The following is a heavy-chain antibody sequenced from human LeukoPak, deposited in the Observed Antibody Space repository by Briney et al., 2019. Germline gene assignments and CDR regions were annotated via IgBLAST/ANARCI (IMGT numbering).Heavy chain of an antibody. CDR2: IYYSGST. D-gene: IGHD6-6*01. V-gene: IGHV4-59*12. CDR1: GGSISSYY. CDR3: ATSEYSSSSFDY. Sequence: SETLSLTCTVSGGSISSYYWSWIRQPPGKGLEWIGYIYYSGSTNYNPSLKSRVTISVDTSKNQFSLKLSSVTAADTAVYYCATSEYSSSSFDYWGQGTLVTVSS. J-gene: IGHJ4*02.